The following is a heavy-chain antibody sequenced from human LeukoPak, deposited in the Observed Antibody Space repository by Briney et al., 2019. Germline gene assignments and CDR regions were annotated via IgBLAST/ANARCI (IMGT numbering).Heavy chain of an antibody. Sequence: SSETLSLTCAVYGGSFSGYYWSWVRQAPGKGLEWVSVIYSGGSTYYADSVKGRFTISRDNSKNTLYLQMNSLRAEDTAVYYCARMAAPYGDYGYNWFDPWGQGTLVTVSS. V-gene: IGHV3-53*01. D-gene: IGHD4-17*01. CDR1: GGSFSGYY. CDR2: IYSGGST. J-gene: IGHJ5*02. CDR3: ARMAAPYGDYGYNWFDP.